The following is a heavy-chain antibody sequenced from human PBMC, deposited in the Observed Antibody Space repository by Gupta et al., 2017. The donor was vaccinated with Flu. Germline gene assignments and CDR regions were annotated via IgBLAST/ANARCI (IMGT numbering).Heavy chain of an antibody. J-gene: IGHJ4*02. CDR2: IGGGGDTT. CDR3: AQERSGHPAIDY. V-gene: IGHV3-23*01. D-gene: IGHD2-8*02. Sequence: AMNWFRQAPGKGLEWVSTIGGGGDTTYYADSVMGRFTISRDKSKNTLYLKMNSMRGDDTAIYYCAQERSGHPAIDYGPQGNLFNVS. CDR1: A.